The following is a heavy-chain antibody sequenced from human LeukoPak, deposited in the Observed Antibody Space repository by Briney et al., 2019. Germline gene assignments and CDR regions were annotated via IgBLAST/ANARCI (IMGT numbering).Heavy chain of an antibody. CDR3: AKDSGDYDILTGYALDY. Sequence: GGSVRLSCAASGFTFDDYAMHWVRQAPGKGLEGVALISGDGGSTYYADSVKGGFTIPRDNSNNSLYMQMNSLRTEDTALYYCAKDSGDYDILTGYALDYWGQGTLVTVSS. CDR1: GFTFDDYA. V-gene: IGHV3-43*02. D-gene: IGHD3-9*01. J-gene: IGHJ4*02. CDR2: ISGDGGST.